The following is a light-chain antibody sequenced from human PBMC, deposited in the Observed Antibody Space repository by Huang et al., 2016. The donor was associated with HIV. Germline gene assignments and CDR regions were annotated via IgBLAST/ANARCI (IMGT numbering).Light chain of an antibody. CDR3: QQYYTTPGT. J-gene: IGKJ3*01. CDR2: WAS. CDR1: RGILYNSNNKNY. V-gene: IGKV4-1*01. Sequence: DIVLTQSPDSLAVSLGERATINCSSSRGILYNSNNKNYLAWHQQKPGQSPKLLIYWASTRESGVPDRFSGSGSETDFTLTISSLQAEGGAVYFCQQYYTTPGTFGPGTTVHIK.